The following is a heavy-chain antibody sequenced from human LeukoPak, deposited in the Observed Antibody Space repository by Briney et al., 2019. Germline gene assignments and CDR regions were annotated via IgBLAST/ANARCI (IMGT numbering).Heavy chain of an antibody. CDR1: GLTFRNYA. Sequence: GGSLRLSCAASGLTFRNYAMSWALQAPGKGLEWVGRIISKTDGGTTDYVAPVKGRFTNSRDDSKNTLYLQMNSLKSEDTAVYYCSTGRDWGQGTLVTVS. V-gene: IGHV3-15*01. CDR2: IISKTDGGTT. J-gene: IGHJ4*02. CDR3: STGRD.